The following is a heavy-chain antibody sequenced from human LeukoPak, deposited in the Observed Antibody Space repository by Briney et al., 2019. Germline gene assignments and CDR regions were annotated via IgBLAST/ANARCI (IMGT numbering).Heavy chain of an antibody. CDR2: ISGSGGST. Sequence: GGSLRLSCAASGFTFSSYAMSWVRQAPGKGLEWVSAISGSGGSTYYADSVKGRFTISRDNSKNTLYLQMNSLRAEDTAVYYCAKGRYCSGGSGYLHYYYYMDVWGKGTTVTVSS. V-gene: IGHV3-23*01. D-gene: IGHD2-15*01. CDR1: GFTFSSYA. CDR3: AKGRYCSGGSGYLHYYYYMDV. J-gene: IGHJ6*03.